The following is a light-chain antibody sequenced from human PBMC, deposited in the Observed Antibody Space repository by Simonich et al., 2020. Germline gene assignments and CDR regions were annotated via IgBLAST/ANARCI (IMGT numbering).Light chain of an antibody. Sequence: SYELTQPSSVSVSPGQTARITCSGDVLAKKYARWFQQNPGQAPVLVIYKDSERPSGIPDRFAGSSSGTTVTLTISGAQVEDEADYYCYSAADNNLRVFGGGTKLTVL. CDR2: KDS. V-gene: IGLV3-27*01. CDR1: VLAKKY. J-gene: IGLJ3*02. CDR3: YSAADNNLRV.